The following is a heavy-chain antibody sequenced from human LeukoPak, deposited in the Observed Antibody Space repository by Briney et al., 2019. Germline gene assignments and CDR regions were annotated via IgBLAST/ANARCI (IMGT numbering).Heavy chain of an antibody. CDR1: GFPFSTYG. D-gene: IGHD3-10*01. V-gene: IGHV3-48*04. J-gene: IGHJ4*02. CDR3: ASAYYDSGNYPYYFDY. CDR2: VSSSGSTI. Sequence: PGRSLRLSCAASGFPFSTYGMHWVRQAPGKGLEWVSYVSSSGSTIYYADSVRGRFTISRDNAKNLLNLQMNSLRAEDTAVYYCASAYYDSGNYPYYFDYWGQGTLVTVSS.